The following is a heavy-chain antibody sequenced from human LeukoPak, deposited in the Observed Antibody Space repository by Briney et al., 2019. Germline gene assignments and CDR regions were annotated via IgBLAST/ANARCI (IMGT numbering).Heavy chain of an antibody. CDR3: ARANFLYCSSSSCRFDY. Sequence: ASVKVSCKASGYTFTDYYMHCVRQAPGQGFEWMGWINPNDGDTYYAQTFQVRVTMTRDTSINTAHMEVSRLRSDDTAVYYCARANFLYCSSSSCRFDYWGQGTLVTVSS. V-gene: IGHV1-2*02. CDR2: INPNDGDT. D-gene: IGHD2-2*01. J-gene: IGHJ4*02. CDR1: GYTFTDYY.